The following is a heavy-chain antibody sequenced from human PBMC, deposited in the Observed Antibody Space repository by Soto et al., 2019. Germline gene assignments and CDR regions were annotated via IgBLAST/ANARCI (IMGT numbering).Heavy chain of an antibody. D-gene: IGHD4-17*01. Sequence: LSLTCTVSGGSIRNVYWSWIRQAPGKGLEWIGFIFHSGNAKYNPSLKSRVTISVDTSKNQFSLSLDSVTAADTAVYFCARAHAPTLRFDYWGQGTLFTVSS. CDR3: ARAHAPTLRFDY. CDR2: IFHSGNA. J-gene: IGHJ4*01. V-gene: IGHV4-59*01. CDR1: GGSIRNVY.